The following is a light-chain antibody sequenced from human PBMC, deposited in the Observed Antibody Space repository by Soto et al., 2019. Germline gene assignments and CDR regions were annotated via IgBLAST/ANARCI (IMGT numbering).Light chain of an antibody. CDR2: RNN. V-gene: IGLV1-47*01. Sequence: QSLLTQPPSASGTPGQRVTISCSGSNSNIGNNYVFWYQQVPGTAPKVVTYRNNQRPSGVPDRFSSSRSGTSASLAITGLRSEDEADYYCAAWDDTLSGVIFGGGTKLTVL. CDR3: AAWDDTLSGVI. J-gene: IGLJ2*01. CDR1: NSNIGNNY.